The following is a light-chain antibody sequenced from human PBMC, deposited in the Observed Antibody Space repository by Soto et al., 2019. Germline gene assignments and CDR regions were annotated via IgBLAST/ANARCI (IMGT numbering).Light chain of an antibody. V-gene: IGKV1-5*03. J-gene: IGKJ4*01. CDR1: QSISNW. CDR2: KAS. CDR3: QQYDSYPLA. Sequence: DIKMTQSPSTLSASVGDRVTITCRASQSISNWLAWYQQKPGKAPKYLIYKASNLQSGVPSRFSGSGSGTEFTLTISSLQPDDFATYYCQQYDSYPLAFGGGTRVDIK.